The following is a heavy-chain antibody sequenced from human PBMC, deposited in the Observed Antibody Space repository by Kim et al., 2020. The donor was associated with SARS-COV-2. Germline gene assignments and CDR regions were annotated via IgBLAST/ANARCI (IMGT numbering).Heavy chain of an antibody. CDR1: GGSFSGYY. J-gene: IGHJ4*02. D-gene: IGHD3-16*02. CDR2: INHSGST. CDR3: ARGSSHITFGGVIVPFDY. V-gene: IGHV4-34*01. Sequence: SETLSLTCAVYGGSFSGYYWSWIRQPPGKGLEWIWEINHSGSTNYNPSLKSRVTISVDTSKNQFSLKLSSVTAADTAVYYCARGSSHITFGGVIVPFDYWGQGTLVTVSS.